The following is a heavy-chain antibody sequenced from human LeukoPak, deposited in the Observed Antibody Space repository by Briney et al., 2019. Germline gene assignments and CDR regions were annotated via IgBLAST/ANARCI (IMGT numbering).Heavy chain of an antibody. CDR2: ISSSGSTI. CDR3: ARVGGDYDDSSGPFDY. Sequence: PGGSLRLSCAASGFTFSSYAINWVRQAPGKGLEWVSYISSSGSTIYYVDSVKGRFTISRDNAKNSLYLQMHSLRAEDTAVYYCARVGGDYDDSSGPFDYWGQGTLVTVSS. D-gene: IGHD3-22*01. CDR1: GFTFSSYA. V-gene: IGHV3-48*03. J-gene: IGHJ4*02.